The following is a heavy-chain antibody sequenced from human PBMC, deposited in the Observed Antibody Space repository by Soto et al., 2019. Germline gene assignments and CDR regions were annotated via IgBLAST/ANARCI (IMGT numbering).Heavy chain of an antibody. Sequence: PGESLKISCKGSGYSFTSYWIGWVRQMPGKGLEWMGIIYPGDSDTRYSPSFQGQVTISADKSISTAYLQWSSLKASDTAMYYCARGGMATIRELYYYHYGMDVWGQGTTVTVSS. CDR3: ARGGMATIRELYYYHYGMDV. D-gene: IGHD5-12*01. CDR1: GYSFTSYW. J-gene: IGHJ6*02. CDR2: IYPGDSDT. V-gene: IGHV5-51*01.